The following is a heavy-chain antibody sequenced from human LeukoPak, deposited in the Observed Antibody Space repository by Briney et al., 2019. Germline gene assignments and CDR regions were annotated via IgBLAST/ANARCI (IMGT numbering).Heavy chain of an antibody. CDR1: GFTFQDYA. D-gene: IGHD6-19*01. J-gene: IGHJ4*02. V-gene: IGHV3-49*03. CDR3: SRVRGTGWYIDY. Sequence: GGSLRLSCTTSGFTFQDYAMNWFRQAPGKGLEWVGFIASKAYGATTQHAASVKGRFTISRDDSKSIGYLQMNSLKSEDTGIYYCSRVRGTGWYIDYWGQGTSVTVSS. CDR2: IASKAYGATT.